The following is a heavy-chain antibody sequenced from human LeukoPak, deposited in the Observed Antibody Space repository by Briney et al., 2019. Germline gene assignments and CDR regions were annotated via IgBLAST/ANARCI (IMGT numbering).Heavy chain of an antibody. Sequence: PSETLPLTCSVSGGSISSYYWSWIRQPAGKGLEWIGRIYPGGSTNYNPSLKSRVTMSVDTSKNQFSLKLSSVTAADTAVYYCVRDRPYSGSYQGPFDYWGQGTLVTVSS. D-gene: IGHD1-26*01. CDR1: GGSISSYY. V-gene: IGHV4-4*07. J-gene: IGHJ4*02. CDR2: IYPGGST. CDR3: VRDRPYSGSYQGPFDY.